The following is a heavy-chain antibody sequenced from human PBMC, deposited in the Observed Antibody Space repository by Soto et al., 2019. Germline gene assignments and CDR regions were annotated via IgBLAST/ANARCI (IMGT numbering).Heavy chain of an antibody. Sequence: SETLSLTCAVSGGSFSGYYWSWIRQPPGKGLEWIGDINHSGSTNYNPSLKSRVTISVDTSKNQFSLKLSSVTAADTAVYYCAQTCNWKDSIDPWGQGTLVTVSS. D-gene: IGHD1-20*01. J-gene: IGHJ5*02. CDR2: INHSGST. CDR1: GGSFSGYY. CDR3: AQTCNWKDSIDP. V-gene: IGHV4-34*01.